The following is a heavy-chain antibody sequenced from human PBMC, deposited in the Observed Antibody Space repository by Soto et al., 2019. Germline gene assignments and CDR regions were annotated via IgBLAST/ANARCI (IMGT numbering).Heavy chain of an antibody. CDR1: GYSFTSYW. CDR3: ARRPVVAADYYYYGMDV. Sequence: GESLKISCKGSGYSFTSYWISLVRQMPGKGLEWMGRIDPSDSYTNYSPSFQGHVTISADKSISTAYLQWSSLKASDTAMYYCARRPVVAADYYYYGMDVWGQGTTVTVSS. CDR2: IDPSDSYT. J-gene: IGHJ6*02. V-gene: IGHV5-10-1*01. D-gene: IGHD2-15*01.